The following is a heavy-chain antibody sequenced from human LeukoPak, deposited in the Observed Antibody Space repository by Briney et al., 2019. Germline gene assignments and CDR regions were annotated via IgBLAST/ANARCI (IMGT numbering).Heavy chain of an antibody. CDR1: GGSISGYY. V-gene: IGHV4-4*07. D-gene: IGHD2-21*01. CDR3: ARHESYCGGDCYLAPLFSPLYYFDY. CDR2: FNNSGST. J-gene: IGHJ4*02. Sequence: PSETLSLTCTVSGGSISGYYWSWIRQPAGKGLELIGRFNNSGSTKYNPSLKSRVTMSIDTSKNEFYLKLTSVTAADTAVYYCARHESYCGGDCYLAPLFSPLYYFDYWGQGTLVTVSS.